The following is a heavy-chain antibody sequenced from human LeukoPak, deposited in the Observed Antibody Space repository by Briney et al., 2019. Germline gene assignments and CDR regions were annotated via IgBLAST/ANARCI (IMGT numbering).Heavy chain of an antibody. CDR2: IYTSGST. Sequence: SETLSLTCTVSGGFISDHYWSWIRQPAGKGLEWIGRIYTSGSTNYNPSLKTRLAMSVDTSKNQFSLKLSSVAAADTAVYYCGGATGNYYAMDVWGQGTTVTVSS. CDR3: GGATGNYYAMDV. D-gene: IGHD5-12*01. CDR1: GGFISDHY. J-gene: IGHJ6*02. V-gene: IGHV4-4*07.